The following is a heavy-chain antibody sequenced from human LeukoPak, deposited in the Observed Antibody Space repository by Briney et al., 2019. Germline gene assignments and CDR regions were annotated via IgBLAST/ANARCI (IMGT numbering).Heavy chain of an antibody. J-gene: IGHJ4*02. CDR2: IKEDGSEK. CDR1: GFTFSNYG. D-gene: IGHD2-8*01. V-gene: IGHV3-7*01. Sequence: PGGSLRLSCAASGFTFSNYGMSWVRQAPGKGLEWVANIKEDGSEKYYVDSVKGRFTISRDNAKNSLYLQMNSLRAEDTAVYYYARDEKIGYCTNGVCYFSVGRVGAFDYWGQGTLVTVSS. CDR3: ARDEKIGYCTNGVCYFSVGRVGAFDY.